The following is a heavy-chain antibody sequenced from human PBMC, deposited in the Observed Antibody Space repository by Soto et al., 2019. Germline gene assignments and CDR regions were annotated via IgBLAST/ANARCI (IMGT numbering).Heavy chain of an antibody. CDR1: GGSFSGYY. CDR3: ARAGGSMYYDILTYDY. CDR2: INHSGST. V-gene: IGHV4-34*01. D-gene: IGHD3-9*01. J-gene: IGHJ4*02. Sequence: SETLSLTCAVYGGSFSGYYWSWIRQPPGEGLEWIGEINHSGSTNYNPSLKSRVTISVDTSKNQFSLKLSSVTAADTAVYYCARAGGSMYYDILTYDYWGQGTLVTVSS.